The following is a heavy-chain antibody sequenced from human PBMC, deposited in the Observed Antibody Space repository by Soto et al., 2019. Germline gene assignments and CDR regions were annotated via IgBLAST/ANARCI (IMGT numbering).Heavy chain of an antibody. CDR1: GFIFSNYV. Sequence: GRSLRLSCAASGFIFSNYVMSWVRQAPGKGLERVSAISGATGTTYYADSVQGRFAISRDNSRKTLYLQMSSLRAEDTALYHCAAGTRTTVTESNYFDSWGTGTLVTVSS. V-gene: IGHV3-23*01. J-gene: IGHJ4*02. CDR2: ISGATGTT. CDR3: AAGTRTTVTESNYFDS. D-gene: IGHD4-17*01.